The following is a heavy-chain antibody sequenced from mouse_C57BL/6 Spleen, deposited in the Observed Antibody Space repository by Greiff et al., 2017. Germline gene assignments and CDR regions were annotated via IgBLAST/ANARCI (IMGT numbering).Heavy chain of an antibody. J-gene: IGHJ2*01. D-gene: IGHD2-4*01. CDR2: IYPGDGDT. V-gene: IGHV1-82*01. CDR1: GYAFSSSW. Sequence: VQLKESGPELVKPGASVKISCKASGYAFSSSWMNWVKQRPGTGLEWIGRIYPGDGDTNYNGKFKGKATLTADKSSSTAYMQLSSLTSEDSAVYFCARMDDYAYWGQGTTLTVSS. CDR3: ARMDDYAY.